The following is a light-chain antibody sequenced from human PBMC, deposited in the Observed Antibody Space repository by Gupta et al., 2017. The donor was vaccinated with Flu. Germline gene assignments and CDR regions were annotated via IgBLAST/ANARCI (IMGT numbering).Light chain of an antibody. CDR1: PIVTNY. V-gene: IGKV3-11*01. J-gene: IGKJ3*01. CDR3: QQRNVWPPVT. Sequence: ERATLPCRASPIVTNYLAWYQQKPGQAPRLLIYGESNRPTVIPASFSGRAAGTDFTLTISSREPEDFAVYYCQQRNVWPPVTFGPGTKVDVK. CDR2: GES.